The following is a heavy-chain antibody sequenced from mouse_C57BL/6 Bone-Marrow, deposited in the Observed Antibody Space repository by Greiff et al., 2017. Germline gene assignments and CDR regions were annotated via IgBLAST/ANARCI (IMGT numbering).Heavy chain of an antibody. CDR2: IDPNSGGT. D-gene: IGHD1-1*01. J-gene: IGHJ4*01. CDR3: ASHYGSSRYYAMDY. Sequence: VQLKQPGAELVKPGASVKLSCKASGYTFTSYWMHWVKQRPGRGLEWIGRIDPNSGGTKYNEKFKSKATLTVDKPSSTAYMQLSSLTSEDSAVYYCASHYGSSRYYAMDYWGQGTSVTVSS. CDR1: GYTFTSYW. V-gene: IGHV1-72*01.